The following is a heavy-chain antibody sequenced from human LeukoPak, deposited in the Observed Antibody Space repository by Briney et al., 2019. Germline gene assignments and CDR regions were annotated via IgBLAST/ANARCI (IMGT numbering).Heavy chain of an antibody. J-gene: IGHJ1*01. V-gene: IGHV4-30-4*01. Sequence: SETLSLTCAVYGGSFSDYYWSWIRQPPGKGLEWIGYIYYSGSTYYNPSLKSRVTISVDTSKNQFSLKLSSVTAADTAVYYCARGAAHLAEYFQHWGQGTLVTVSS. D-gene: IGHD6-6*01. CDR1: GGSFSDYY. CDR2: IYYSGST. CDR3: ARGAAHLAEYFQH.